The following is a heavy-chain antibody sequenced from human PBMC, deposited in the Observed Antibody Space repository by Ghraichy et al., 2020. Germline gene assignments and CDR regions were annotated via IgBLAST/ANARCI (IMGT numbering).Heavy chain of an antibody. V-gene: IGHV3-23*01. CDR1: GFTFSSHG. Sequence: GGSLRLSCAASGFTFSSHGMTWVRQAPGKGLEWVSAISSSSDRTYYADSVKGRFTISRDNSKNTLSLQMNSLRVEDTAVYYCAKYKPVGATIWDYWGQGTLVTVSS. CDR3: AKYKPVGATIWDY. J-gene: IGHJ4*02. D-gene: IGHD1-26*01. CDR2: ISSSSDRT.